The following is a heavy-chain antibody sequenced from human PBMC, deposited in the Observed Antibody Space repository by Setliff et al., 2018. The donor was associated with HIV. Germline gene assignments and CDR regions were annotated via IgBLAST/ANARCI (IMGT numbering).Heavy chain of an antibody. D-gene: IGHD5-12*01. V-gene: IGHV1-3*03. Sequence: ASVKVSCKASGYTFASYAIHWVRQAPGQRLEWMGWINADNGNTEYSQEFQGRVTITRDTSASTAYMELSSLRSEDTAVYYCARDLGGYDDEGYYYYYMDVWGKGAKVTVSS. CDR3: ARDLGGYDDEGYYYYYMDV. J-gene: IGHJ6*03. CDR1: GYTFASYA. CDR2: INADNGNT.